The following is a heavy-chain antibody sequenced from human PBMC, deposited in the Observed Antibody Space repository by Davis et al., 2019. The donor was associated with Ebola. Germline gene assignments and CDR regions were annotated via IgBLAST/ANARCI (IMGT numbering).Heavy chain of an antibody. CDR2: TYYSSKWFN. D-gene: IGHD1-26*01. CDR3: ARGWGRSGLGV. Sequence: HSQTLSLTCAISGDSVSGSSGAWNWIRQSPSRGLEWLGRTYYSSKWFNDSAVSLNGRIAINPDTSKNQFSLQLNSVTPDDTAVYYCARGWGRSGLGVWGQGTTVTVSS. V-gene: IGHV6-1*01. J-gene: IGHJ6*02. CDR1: GDSVSGSSGA.